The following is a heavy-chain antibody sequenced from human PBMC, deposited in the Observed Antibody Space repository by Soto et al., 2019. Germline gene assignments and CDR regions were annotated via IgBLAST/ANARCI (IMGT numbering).Heavy chain of an antibody. CDR3: VRDTSSGGADV. CDR2: ILASGDV. V-gene: IGHV3-20*04. Sequence: PGGSLRLSCAASGFSFSSHVMSWVRQAPGKGLEWVSGILASGDVGYVDSVRGRFTMSRDVAKSSLHLQMNSLKTDDTALYYCVRDTSSGGADVWGQGTTVTVSS. D-gene: IGHD6-6*01. CDR1: GFSFSSHV. J-gene: IGHJ6*02.